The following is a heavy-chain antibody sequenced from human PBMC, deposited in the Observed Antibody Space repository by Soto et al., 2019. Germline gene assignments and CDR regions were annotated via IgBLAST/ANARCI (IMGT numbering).Heavy chain of an antibody. CDR2: IYWDDDK. D-gene: IGHD2-15*01. V-gene: IGHV2-5*02. J-gene: IGHJ4*02. Sequence: KSGPTLVNPTQTLTLTCTFSGFSLSTSGVGVGWIRQPPGKALEWLALIYWDDDKRYSPSLKSRLTITKDTSKNQVVLTMTNMDPVDTATFYCAYRPSYCSGGSCYSGFDYWGQGTLVTVSS. CDR3: AYRPSYCSGGSCYSGFDY. CDR1: GFSLSTSGVG.